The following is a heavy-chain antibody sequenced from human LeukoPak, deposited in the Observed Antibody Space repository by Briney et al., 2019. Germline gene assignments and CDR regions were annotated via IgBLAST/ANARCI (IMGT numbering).Heavy chain of an antibody. J-gene: IGHJ4*02. CDR3: ARGSSSWYGSFDY. CDR1: GYTFTSYG. Sequence: ASVKVSCKASGYTFTSYGISWVRQAPGQGLEWMGWISAYNGNTNYAQKFQGRVTITTDESTSTAYMELSSLRSEDTAVYYCARGSSSWYGSFDYWGQGTLVTVSS. D-gene: IGHD6-13*01. V-gene: IGHV1-18*01. CDR2: ISAYNGNT.